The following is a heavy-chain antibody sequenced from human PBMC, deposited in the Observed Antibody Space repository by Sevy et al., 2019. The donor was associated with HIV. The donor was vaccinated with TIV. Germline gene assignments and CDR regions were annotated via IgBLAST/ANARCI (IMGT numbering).Heavy chain of an antibody. CDR1: GFTFSKYS. CDR2: LSFGCGEI. J-gene: IGHJ4*02. V-gene: IGHV3-23*01. Sequence: GGSLRLSCAASGFTFSKYSMSWVRQPPGKGLEWVSTLSFGCGEINYADSVKGRFTLSRNNYKSSVQLQMNNLRPEDTAVYYCAREGCTKPHDYWGQGTLVTVSS. CDR3: AREGCTKPHDY. D-gene: IGHD2-2*01.